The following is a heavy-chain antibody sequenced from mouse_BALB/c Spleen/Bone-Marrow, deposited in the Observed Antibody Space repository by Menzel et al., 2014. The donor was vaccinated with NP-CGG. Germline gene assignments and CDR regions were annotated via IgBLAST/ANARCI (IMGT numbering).Heavy chain of an antibody. J-gene: IGHJ2*01. CDR3: ARSSYYGSSYFDC. CDR1: GYSFTGYF. D-gene: IGHD1-1*01. Sequence: VQLQQPGPELVKPGASVKISCKASGYSFTGYFMNWVMQSHGKSLEWIGRINPYNGDTFYNQKFKGKATLTVDKSSSTAHMELRSLSSEDSAVYYYARSSYYGSSYFDCWGQGTTLTVSS. CDR2: INPYNGDT. V-gene: IGHV1-20*02.